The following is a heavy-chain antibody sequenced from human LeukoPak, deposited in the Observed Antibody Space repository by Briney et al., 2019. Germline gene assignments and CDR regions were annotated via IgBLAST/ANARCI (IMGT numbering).Heavy chain of an antibody. D-gene: IGHD1-26*01. CDR1: GGSFSSYY. CDR2: INHSGST. V-gene: IGHV4-34*01. CDR3: AGGDVGATLDFYYCDMDV. J-gene: IGHJ6*02. Sequence: PSETLSLTCAVYGGSFSSYYWSWIRQPPGKGLEWLGEINHSGSTNYNPSLKSRVTISVDTSKSQFSLKLSSVTAADTAVYYCAGGDVGATLDFYYCDMDVWGRGTTVTVSS.